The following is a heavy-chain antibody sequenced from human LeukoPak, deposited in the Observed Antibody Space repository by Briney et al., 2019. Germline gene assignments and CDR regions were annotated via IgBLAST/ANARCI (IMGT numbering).Heavy chain of an antibody. J-gene: IGHJ6*03. CDR3: AREPRGYAAHYYMDV. CDR1: GDSISNYY. V-gene: IGHV4-4*07. CDR2: IFTSGST. D-gene: IGHD6-25*01. Sequence: PSESLSLTCTVSGDSISNYYWSWIRQPAGKGLEWIGRIFTSGSTNYNASLKSRAAISLDKSKNQFSLTLRSVTAADTALYYCAREPRGYAAHYYMDVWGKGTTVTVSS.